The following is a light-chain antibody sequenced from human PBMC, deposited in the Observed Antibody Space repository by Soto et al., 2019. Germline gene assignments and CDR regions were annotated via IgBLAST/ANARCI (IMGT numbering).Light chain of an antibody. CDR1: SSDIGAHNY. V-gene: IGLV2-14*01. J-gene: IGLJ2*01. CDR2: EVT. CDR3: TSYPAYPPVV. Sequence: QSALTQPASVSGSPGQSITISCTGTSSDIGAHNYVSWYQQHPGEAPKLLIYEVTHRPSGVSNRFSGSKSANTASLTISGLRAEAGADTTSTSYPAYPPVVFAGGTKLTVL.